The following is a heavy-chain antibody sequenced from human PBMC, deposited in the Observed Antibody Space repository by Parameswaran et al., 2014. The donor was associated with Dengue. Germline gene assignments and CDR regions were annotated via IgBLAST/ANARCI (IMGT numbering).Heavy chain of an antibody. J-gene: IGHJ6*03. CDR3: ARAPKYCSSTSCLYYMDV. D-gene: IGHD2-2*01. CDR2: IYYSGST. V-gene: IGHV4-31*02. Sequence: RWIRQPPGKGLEWIGYIYYSGSTYYNPSLKSRVTISVDTSKNQFSLKLSSVTAADTAVYYCARAPKYCSSTSCLYYMDVWGKGDHGHRLL.